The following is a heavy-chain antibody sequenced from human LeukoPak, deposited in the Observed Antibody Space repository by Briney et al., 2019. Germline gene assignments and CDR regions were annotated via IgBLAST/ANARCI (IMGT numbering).Heavy chain of an antibody. CDR2: IYYSGST. J-gene: IGHJ4*02. Sequence: SQTLSLTCTVSGGSISSGGYYWSWIRQHPGTGLEWIGYIYYSGSTYYNPSLKSRVTISVDTSKNQFSLKLSSVTAADTAVYYCASGGGSSGPGTYFDYWGQGTLVTVSS. CDR3: ASGGGSSGPGTYFDY. CDR1: GGSISSGGYY. V-gene: IGHV4-31*03. D-gene: IGHD3-22*01.